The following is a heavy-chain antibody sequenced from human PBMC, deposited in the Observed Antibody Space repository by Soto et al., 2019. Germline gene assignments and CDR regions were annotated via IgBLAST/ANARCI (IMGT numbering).Heavy chain of an antibody. CDR3: ARHKDSSNWYLPPDY. CDR1: GGSISSGGYY. J-gene: IGHJ4*02. Sequence: QVQLQESGPGLVKPSQTLSLTCTVSGGSISSGGYYWSWIRQHPGKGLEWIGYIYYSGSTYYNPSLKSRVTISVDTSKNQFSLKVSSVTAADTAVYYCARHKDSSNWYLPPDYWGQGTLVTVSS. CDR2: IYYSGST. D-gene: IGHD6-13*01. V-gene: IGHV4-31*03.